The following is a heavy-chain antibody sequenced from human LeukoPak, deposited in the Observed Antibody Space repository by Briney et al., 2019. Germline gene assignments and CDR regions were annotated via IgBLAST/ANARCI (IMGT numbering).Heavy chain of an antibody. CDR2: ISYDGSNK. J-gene: IGHJ4*02. CDR1: GFTFSSYA. D-gene: IGHD6-13*01. CDR3: AGEGIAVAGVDY. Sequence: PGGSLRLSCAASGFTFSSYAMHWVRQAPGKGLEWVAVISYDGSNKYYADSVKGRFTISRDNSKNTLYLQMNSLRAEDTAVYYCAGEGIAVAGVDYWGQGTLVTVSS. V-gene: IGHV3-30-3*01.